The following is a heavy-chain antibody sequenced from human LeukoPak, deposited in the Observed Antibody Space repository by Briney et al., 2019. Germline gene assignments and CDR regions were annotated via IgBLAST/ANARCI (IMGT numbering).Heavy chain of an antibody. D-gene: IGHD2-15*01. J-gene: IGHJ1*01. CDR2: IRSKAYGGTT. V-gene: IGHV3-49*04. Sequence: GGSLRLSCTASGFTFGDYAMSWVRQAPGKGLEWVGFIRSKAYGGTTEYAASVKGRFTISRDDSKSIAYLQMNSLKTEDTAVYYCTRVGCSGGSCYSTQYFQHWGQSTLVTVSS. CDR1: GFTFGDYA. CDR3: TRVGCSGGSCYSTQYFQH.